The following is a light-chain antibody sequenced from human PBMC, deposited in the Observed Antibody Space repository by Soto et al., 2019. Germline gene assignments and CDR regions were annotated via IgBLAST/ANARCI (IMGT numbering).Light chain of an antibody. Sequence: DIQMTQSPSSLSASVGDRVTFTCQASQDISNSLNWYQQKPGKAPKLLIYDASNLEVGVPIRSSGSGSGTEFTFTIRSLQPEDFATYYCQQYDSLPPTFGLGTRLEMK. V-gene: IGKV1-33*01. CDR1: QDISNS. CDR3: QQYDSLPPT. CDR2: DAS. J-gene: IGKJ2*01.